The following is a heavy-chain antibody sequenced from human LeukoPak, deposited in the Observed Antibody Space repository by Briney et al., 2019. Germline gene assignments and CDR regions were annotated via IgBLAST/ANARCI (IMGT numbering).Heavy chain of an antibody. D-gene: IGHD1-26*01. J-gene: IGHJ5*02. CDR1: GGTFSSYA. CDR3: AREGFILGATASWFDP. Sequence: ASVKVSCKASGGTFSSYAISWVRQAPGQGLEWMGGIIPIFGTANYAQKFKGRVTITADESTSTAYMELSSLRSEDTAVYYCAREGFILGATASWFDPWGQGTLVTVSS. CDR2: IIPIFGTA. V-gene: IGHV1-69*13.